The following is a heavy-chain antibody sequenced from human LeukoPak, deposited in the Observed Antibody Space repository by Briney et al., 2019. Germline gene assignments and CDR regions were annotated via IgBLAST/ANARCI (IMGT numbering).Heavy chain of an antibody. J-gene: IGHJ4*02. V-gene: IGHV1-46*01. Sequence: ASVKVSRKASGYIFSGYYIHWVRQAPGQGLEWMGWINPSGGSTSYAQKFQGRVTMTRDMSTSTVYMELSSLRSEDTAVYYCARDVSRGGDYWGQGTLVTVSS. CDR2: INPSGGST. D-gene: IGHD2/OR15-2a*01. CDR1: GYIFSGYY. CDR3: ARDVSRGGDY.